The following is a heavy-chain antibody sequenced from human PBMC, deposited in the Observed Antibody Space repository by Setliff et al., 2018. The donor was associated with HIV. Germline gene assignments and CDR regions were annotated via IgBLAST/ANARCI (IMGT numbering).Heavy chain of an antibody. J-gene: IGHJ5*02. CDR2: ISAYNGNT. CDR1: GYTFTNYG. CDR3: ARSPYYYFTSTYYYVGSRGNWFDP. Sequence: ASVKVSCKASGYTFTNYGITWVRQAPGQGLEWMGWISAYNGNTNFAQKRQGRVTMTTDTSTSTAYMELRSLRSDDTAVYYCARSPYYYFTSTYYYVGSRGNWFDPWGQGTLVTVSS. D-gene: IGHD3-22*01. V-gene: IGHV1-18*01.